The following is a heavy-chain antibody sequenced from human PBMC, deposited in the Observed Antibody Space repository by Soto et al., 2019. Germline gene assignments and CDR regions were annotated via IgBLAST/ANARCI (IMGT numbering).Heavy chain of an antibody. D-gene: IGHD6-19*01. Sequence: GASVKVSCKASGYTFTSYAMHWVRQAPGQRLEWMGWINAGNGNTKYSQKFQGRVTITRDTSASTAYMELSSLRSEDTAVYYCARQPWYSSGWTPQYYYYGMDVWGQGTTATVSS. CDR1: GYTFTSYA. CDR3: ARQPWYSSGWTPQYYYYGMDV. V-gene: IGHV1-3*01. CDR2: INAGNGNT. J-gene: IGHJ6*02.